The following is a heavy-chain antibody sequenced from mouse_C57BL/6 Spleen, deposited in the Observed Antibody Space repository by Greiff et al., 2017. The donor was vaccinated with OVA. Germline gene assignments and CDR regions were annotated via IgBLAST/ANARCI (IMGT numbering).Heavy chain of an antibody. Sequence: EVQLVESGGGLVKPGGSLKLSCAASGFTFSDYGMHWVRQAPEKGLEWVAYISSGSSTIYYADTVKGRFTISRDNAKNTLFLQMTSLRSEDTAMYYCARRTMVTTKVFAYWGQGTLVTVSA. V-gene: IGHV5-17*01. CDR3: ARRTMVTTKVFAY. D-gene: IGHD2-2*01. CDR1: GFTFSDYG. CDR2: ISSGSSTI. J-gene: IGHJ3*01.